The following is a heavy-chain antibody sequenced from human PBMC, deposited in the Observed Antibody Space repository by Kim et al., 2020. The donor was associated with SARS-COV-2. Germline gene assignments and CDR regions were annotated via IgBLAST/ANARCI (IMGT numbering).Heavy chain of an antibody. CDR1: GGSISSSSYY. V-gene: IGHV4-39*01. J-gene: IGHJ4*02. Sequence: SETLSLTCTVSGGSISSSSYYWGWIRQPPGKGLEWIGSIYYSGSTYYNPSLKSRVTISVDTSKNQFSLKLSSVTAADTAVYYCARLGGRSGGVIQYYFDYWGQGTLVTVSS. CDR2: IYYSGST. CDR3: ARLGGRSGGVIQYYFDY. D-gene: IGHD3-10*01.